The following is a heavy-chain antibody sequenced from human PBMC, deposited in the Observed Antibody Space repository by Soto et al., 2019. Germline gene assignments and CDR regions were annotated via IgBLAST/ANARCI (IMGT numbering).Heavy chain of an antibody. CDR2: IWYDGSNK. CDR3: AKDLRSGMDV. J-gene: IGHJ6*02. V-gene: IGHV3-30*02. Sequence: GGSLRLSCEVSGVTFSRYGMHWVRQAPGRGLEWVAFIWYDGSNKNYGDSVKGRFTISRDNSKNTLYLQMNSLRAEDTAVYYCAKDLRSGMDVWGQGATVTVSS. CDR1: GVTFSRYG.